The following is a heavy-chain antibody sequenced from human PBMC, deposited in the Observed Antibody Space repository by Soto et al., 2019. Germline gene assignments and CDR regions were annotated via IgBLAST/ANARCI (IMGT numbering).Heavy chain of an antibody. J-gene: IGHJ3*02. Sequence: QVQLQESGPGLVKPSGTLSLTCAVSGGSISSSNWWSWVRQPPGKGLEWIGEIYHSGSTNYNPSLKTRVTISVDKSKNQFSLKLRSVTAADTAVYYCASETRMIVVASSFFDIWGQGTMVTVSS. V-gene: IGHV4-4*02. D-gene: IGHD3-22*01. CDR1: GGSISSSNW. CDR3: ASETRMIVVASSFFDI. CDR2: IYHSGST.